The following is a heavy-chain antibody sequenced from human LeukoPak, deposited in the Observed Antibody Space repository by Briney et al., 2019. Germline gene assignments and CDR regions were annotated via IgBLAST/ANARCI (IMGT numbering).Heavy chain of an antibody. D-gene: IGHD1-26*01. CDR1: GGTFSSYA. Sequence: SVKVSCKASGGTFSSYAISWVRQAPGQGLEWMGGIIPIFGTANYAQKFQGRVTITADESTSTAYMELSSLRSEDTAVYYCATVPAGELGGNFDYWGQGTLVTVSS. V-gene: IGHV1-69*13. CDR3: ATVPAGELGGNFDY. CDR2: IIPIFGTA. J-gene: IGHJ4*02.